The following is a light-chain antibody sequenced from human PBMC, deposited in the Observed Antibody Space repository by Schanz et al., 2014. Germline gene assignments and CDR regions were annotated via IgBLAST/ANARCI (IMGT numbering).Light chain of an antibody. J-gene: IGKJ3*01. CDR3: QHRSIWPPGIT. CDR2: GAS. Sequence: EIVMTQSPATLSVSPGERATLSCRASQSVSSNLAWYQQKPGQAPRLLIYGASTRATGIPARFSGSGSGTEFTLTISSLQSEDFAVYYCQHRSIWPPGITFGPGTKVVIK. V-gene: IGKV3-15*01. CDR1: QSVSSN.